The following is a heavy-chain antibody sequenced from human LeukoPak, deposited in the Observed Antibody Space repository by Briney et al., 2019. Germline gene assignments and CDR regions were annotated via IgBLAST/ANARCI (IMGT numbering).Heavy chain of an antibody. CDR3: AKGGYLTWFDP. CDR1: GFTFSDYS. CDR2: IRKNGGDT. V-gene: IGHV3-23*01. Sequence: PGGSLRLSCAASGFTFSDYSMTWVRQAPGKGLEWVSTIRKNGGDTYYADSVKGRFTISRDNSKNTLSLEMNSLRDEDTAVYYCAKGGYLTWFDPWGQGTLVTVSS. D-gene: IGHD2-15*01. J-gene: IGHJ5*02.